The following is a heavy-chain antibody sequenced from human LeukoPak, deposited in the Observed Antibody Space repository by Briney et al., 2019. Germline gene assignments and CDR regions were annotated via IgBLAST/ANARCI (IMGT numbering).Heavy chain of an antibody. CDR3: ARDFGLLSANYYDSGGGIDY. CDR2: ISYDGSNK. CDR1: GFTFSSYA. Sequence: GGSLRLSCAASGFTFSSYAMHWVRQAPGKGLGWVAVISYDGSNKYYADSVKGRFTISRDNSKNTLYLQMNSLRAEDTAVYYCARDFGLLSANYYDSGGGIDYWGQGTLVSVSS. V-gene: IGHV3-30*04. D-gene: IGHD3-22*01. J-gene: IGHJ4*02.